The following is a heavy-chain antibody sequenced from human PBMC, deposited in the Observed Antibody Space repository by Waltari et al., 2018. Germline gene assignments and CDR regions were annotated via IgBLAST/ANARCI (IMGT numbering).Heavy chain of an antibody. D-gene: IGHD2-21*02. V-gene: IGHV1-8*01. Sequence: QVQLVQSGAEVKKPGASVKVSCKASGYPFTSYDINWVRQATCKGLEWMGWMNPNSGNTGYAQKFQGRVTMTRNTSISTAYMELSSLRSEDTAVYYCATQGGDGELLPSNAFDIWGQGTMVTVSS. CDR2: MNPNSGNT. CDR3: ATQGGDGELLPSNAFDI. CDR1: GYPFTSYD. J-gene: IGHJ3*02.